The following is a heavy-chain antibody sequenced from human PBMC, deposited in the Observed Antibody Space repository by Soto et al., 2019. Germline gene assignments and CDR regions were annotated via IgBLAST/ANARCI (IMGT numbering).Heavy chain of an antibody. CDR2: IKSKTDGGTT. J-gene: IGHJ4*02. CDR1: DITFSNAW. V-gene: IGHV3-15*07. CDR3: TTDDYGDMIIGY. Sequence: PGGALRLSFPASDITFSNAWMNKVRQAPGKGLEWVGRIKSKTDGGTTDYAAPVKGRFTISRDDSKNTLYLQMNSLKTEDTAVYYCTTDDYGDMIIGYWGQGTLVTVSS. D-gene: IGHD4-17*01.